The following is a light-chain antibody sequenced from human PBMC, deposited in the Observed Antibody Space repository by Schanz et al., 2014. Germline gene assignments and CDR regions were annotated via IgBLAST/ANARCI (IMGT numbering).Light chain of an antibody. V-gene: IGKV3-11*01. J-gene: IGKJ2*01. Sequence: EIVLTQSPATLSLSPGERATLSCRASQSVSSNLAWHQQKPGQAPRLLIYDASNRATGIPARFSGSGSGTDFTLTISSLQSEDLAVYFCQQRSNWPLFGQGTKLEIK. CDR3: QQRSNWPL. CDR1: QSVSSN. CDR2: DAS.